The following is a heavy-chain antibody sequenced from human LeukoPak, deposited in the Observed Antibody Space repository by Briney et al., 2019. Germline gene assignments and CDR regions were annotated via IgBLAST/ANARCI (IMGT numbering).Heavy chain of an antibody. Sequence: PGGSLRLSCAASGFTFSGSGMHWVRQAPGRGLEWLANINQDGSAKTCVDSVKGRFTISRDNAKNSLYLQMNSLRAEDTAMYYCARDSGYNAFDYWGQGPLVTVSS. CDR2: INQDGSAK. J-gene: IGHJ4*02. D-gene: IGHD5-12*01. CDR3: ARDSGYNAFDY. V-gene: IGHV3-7*05. CDR1: GFTFSGSG.